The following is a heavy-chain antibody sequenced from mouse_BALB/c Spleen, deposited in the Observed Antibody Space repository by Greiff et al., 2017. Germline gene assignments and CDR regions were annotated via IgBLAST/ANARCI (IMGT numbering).Heavy chain of an antibody. CDR1: GFSLTSYG. D-gene: IGHD1-2*01. CDR2: IWAGGST. J-gene: IGHJ3*01. Sequence: VMLVESGPGLVAPSQSLSITCTVSGFSLTSYGVHWVRQPPGKGLEWLGVIWAGGSTNYNSALMSRLSISKDNSKSQVFLKMNSLQTDDTAMYYCARDHYYGYGVNQAWFAYWGQGTLVTVSA. CDR3: ARDHYYGYGVNQAWFAY. V-gene: IGHV2-9*02.